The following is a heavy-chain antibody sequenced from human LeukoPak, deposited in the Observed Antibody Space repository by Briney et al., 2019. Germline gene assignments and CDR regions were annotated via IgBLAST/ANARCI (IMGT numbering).Heavy chain of an antibody. CDR3: ARDTLRWVDY. D-gene: IGHD4-23*01. Sequence: SETLSLTCTVSGGSISSSSYYWGWIRQPPGKGLEWIGSIYHSGSTYYNPSLKSRATISVDTSKNQFSLKLSSVTAADTAVYYCARDTLRWVDYWGQGTLVTVSS. CDR2: IYHSGST. V-gene: IGHV4-39*07. J-gene: IGHJ4*02. CDR1: GGSISSSSYY.